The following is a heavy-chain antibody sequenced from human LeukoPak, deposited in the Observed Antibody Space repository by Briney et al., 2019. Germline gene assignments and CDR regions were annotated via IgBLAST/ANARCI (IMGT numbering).Heavy chain of an antibody. D-gene: IGHD4-17*01. J-gene: IGHJ4*02. Sequence: GATVKISCKASGYTFTDYYMHWVQQAPGKGLEWMGRVDPEDGETIYAQKFQGRVTMTEDTSTDTAYMELSSLRSEDTAVYYCANHYGDFGDWGQGTLVTVSS. CDR1: GYTFTDYY. V-gene: IGHV1-69-2*01. CDR3: ANHYGDFGD. CDR2: VDPEDGET.